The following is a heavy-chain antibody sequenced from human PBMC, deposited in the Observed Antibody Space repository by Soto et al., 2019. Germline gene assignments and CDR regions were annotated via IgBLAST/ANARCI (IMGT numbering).Heavy chain of an antibody. Sequence: SETLSLTCAVYGGSSSNYYWSWIRQPPGKGLEWIGEINHRGDTSYNPSLKSRANLSVDTSKNQLSLKVSSVTAADTALYYCARGARYNSSWYNWGQGTLVTVSS. CDR3: ARGARYNSSWYN. CDR2: INHRGDT. D-gene: IGHD6-13*01. CDR1: GGSSSNYY. V-gene: IGHV4-34*01. J-gene: IGHJ4*02.